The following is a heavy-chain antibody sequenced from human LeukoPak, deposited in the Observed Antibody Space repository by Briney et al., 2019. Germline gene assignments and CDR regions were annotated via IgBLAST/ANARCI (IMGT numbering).Heavy chain of an antibody. V-gene: IGHV4-61*02. D-gene: IGHD3-3*01. CDR2: IYTSGST. CDR3: ARGRSGHQSYYYYYYMDV. J-gene: IGHJ6*03. Sequence: PSETLSLTCTVSGGSISSGSYYWSWIRQPAGKGLEWIGRIYTSGSTNYNPSLKSRVTMSVDTSKNQFSLKLSSVTAADTAVYYCARGRSGHQSYYYYYYMDVWGKGTTVTVSS. CDR1: GGSISSGSYY.